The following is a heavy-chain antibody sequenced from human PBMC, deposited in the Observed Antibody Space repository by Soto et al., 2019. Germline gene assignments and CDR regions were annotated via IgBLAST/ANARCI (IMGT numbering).Heavy chain of an antibody. CDR1: GYTFTIYG. D-gene: IGHD2-2*01. Sequence: ASVKVSCTASGYTFTIYGISWVRQAPGQGLEWMGWISAYNGNTNYAQKLQGRVTMTTDTSTSTAYMELRSLRSDDTAVYYCARVRGDIVVVPAAPPYYYYGMDVGGQGTRATFS. CDR3: ARVRGDIVVVPAAPPYYYYGMDV. CDR2: ISAYNGNT. J-gene: IGHJ6*02. V-gene: IGHV1-18*01.